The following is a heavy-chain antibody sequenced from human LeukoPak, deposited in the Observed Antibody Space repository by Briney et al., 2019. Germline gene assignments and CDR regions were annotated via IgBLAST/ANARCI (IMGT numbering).Heavy chain of an antibody. CDR1: GFTFSTYW. D-gene: IGHD3-9*01. CDR3: ARDRETYYDILTGYYTLGDAFDI. J-gene: IGHJ3*02. V-gene: IGHV3-74*01. Sequence: PGGSLRLSCAASGFTFSTYWMHWVRQAPGKGLVWVSRINRDGSSTSYADSVKGRFTISRDNAKNTLYLQMNSLRAEDTAVYYCARDRETYYDILTGYYTLGDAFDIWGQGTMVTVS. CDR2: INRDGSST.